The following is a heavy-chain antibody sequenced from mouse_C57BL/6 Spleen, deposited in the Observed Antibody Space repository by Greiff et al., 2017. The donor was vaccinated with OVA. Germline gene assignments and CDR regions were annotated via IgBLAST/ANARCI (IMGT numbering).Heavy chain of an antibody. D-gene: IGHD5-1*01. CDR3: AREGGSNYVMDY. J-gene: IGHJ4*01. V-gene: IGHV1-64*01. CDR1: GYTFTSYW. CDR2: IHPNSGST. Sequence: VQLQQPGAELVKPGASVKLSCKASGYTFTSYWMHWVKQRPGQGLEWIGMIHPNSGSTNYNEKFKSKATLTVDKASSTAYMPLSSLTSEDSAVYYCAREGGSNYVMDYWGQGTSVTVSS.